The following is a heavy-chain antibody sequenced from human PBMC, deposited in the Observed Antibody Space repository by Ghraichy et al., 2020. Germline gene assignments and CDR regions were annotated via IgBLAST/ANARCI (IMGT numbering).Heavy chain of an antibody. Sequence: GGSLRLSCAASGLSVRGNYMSWVRQAPGKGLEWVSLTYSDGNTDYADSVKGRFTISRDSSRNTVYLQMSSLRAEDTAVYYCARDRMYDASGYYFYYYGMDVWGQGTTVTVSS. CDR1: GLSVRGNY. CDR3: ARDRMYDASGYYFYYYGMDV. D-gene: IGHD3-22*01. V-gene: IGHV3-66*01. J-gene: IGHJ6*02. CDR2: TYSDGNT.